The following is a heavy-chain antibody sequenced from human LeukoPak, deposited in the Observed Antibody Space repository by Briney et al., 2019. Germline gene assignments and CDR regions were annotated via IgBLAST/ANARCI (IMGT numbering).Heavy chain of an antibody. V-gene: IGHV3-43*01. D-gene: IGHD5-18*01. CDR2: ISWDGGST. J-gene: IGHJ5*02. CDR3: AKGSQLGHWFDP. Sequence: GGSLRLSCAASGFTFDDYTMHWVRHAPGKGLEWVSLISWDGGSTYYADSVKGRFTISRDNSKNSLYLQMNSLRTEDTALYYCAKGSQLGHWFDPWGQGTLVTVSS. CDR1: GFTFDDYT.